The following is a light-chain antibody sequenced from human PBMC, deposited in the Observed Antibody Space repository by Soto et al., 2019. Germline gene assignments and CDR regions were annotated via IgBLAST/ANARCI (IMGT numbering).Light chain of an antibody. CDR3: QQYGSSQFT. Sequence: EIVLTQSPGTLSLSPGERATLSCRASQSVISNYLAWYQQKPGQAPRLLIYGASSRATGIPDRFSGSGSGTDFTLTSNRLEPEDFAVYYCQQYGSSQFTFGPGTKVDIK. CDR1: QSVISNY. CDR2: GAS. V-gene: IGKV3-20*01. J-gene: IGKJ3*01.